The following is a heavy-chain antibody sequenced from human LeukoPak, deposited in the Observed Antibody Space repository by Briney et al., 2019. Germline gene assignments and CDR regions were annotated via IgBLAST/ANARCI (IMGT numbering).Heavy chain of an antibody. D-gene: IGHD3-22*01. V-gene: IGHV4-38-2*02. J-gene: IGHJ3*02. CDR2: IYHSGIT. CDR1: GGSISSGYN. Sequence: PSETLSLTCTVSGGSISSGYNWGWIRQPPGKGLEWIGNIYHSGITFYNPPLKSRVTISVDTSKNQFSLKLSSVTAADTAVYYCARDGYYYDSSGYMGAFDIWGQGTIVTVSS. CDR3: ARDGYYYDSSGYMGAFDI.